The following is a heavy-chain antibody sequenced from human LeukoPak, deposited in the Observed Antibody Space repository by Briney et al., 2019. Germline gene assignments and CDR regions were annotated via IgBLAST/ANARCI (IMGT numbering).Heavy chain of an antibody. V-gene: IGHV4-39*01. CDR3: ARRRDEYGSYFDC. CDR2: IYYSGIT. D-gene: IGHD5-24*01. CDR1: GGSISSAGHY. J-gene: IGHJ4*02. Sequence: SETLSVTCTVSGGSISSAGHYCGWIRQPPGTGLEWIGSIYYSGITDYNPSLRSRVTISLDTSNNQVSLKLNSVTAADTAVYYCARRRDEYGSYFDCWGQGTLVTVAS.